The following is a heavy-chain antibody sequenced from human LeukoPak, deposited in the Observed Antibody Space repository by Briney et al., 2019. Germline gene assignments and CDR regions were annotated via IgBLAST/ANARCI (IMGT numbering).Heavy chain of an antibody. CDR1: GFTFSGYS. CDR3: ARGPYCSGGSCYDRAEYFQH. CDR2: ISSSSSYI. V-gene: IGHV3-21*01. J-gene: IGHJ1*01. D-gene: IGHD2-15*01. Sequence: GGSLRLSCAASGFTFSGYSMNWVRQAPGKGLEWVSSISSSSSYIYYADSVKGRFTISRDNAKNSLYLQMNSLRAEDTAVYYCARGPYCSGGSCYDRAEYFQHWGQGTLVTVSS.